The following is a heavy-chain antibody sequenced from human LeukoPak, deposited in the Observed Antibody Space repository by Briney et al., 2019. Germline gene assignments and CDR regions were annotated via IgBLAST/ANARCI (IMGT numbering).Heavy chain of an antibody. Sequence: ASVKVSCKASGYTFTSYYMHWVRQAPGQGLEWMGIINPSGGSTSYAQKFQGRVTMTRDTSTSTVYMELSSLRSEDTAVYYCARDPTVHYGSGSYDPYYYGMDVWGQGTTVTVSS. CDR3: ARDPTVHYGSGSYDPYYYGMDV. V-gene: IGHV1-46*01. CDR2: INPSGGST. CDR1: GYTFTSYY. D-gene: IGHD3-10*01. J-gene: IGHJ6*02.